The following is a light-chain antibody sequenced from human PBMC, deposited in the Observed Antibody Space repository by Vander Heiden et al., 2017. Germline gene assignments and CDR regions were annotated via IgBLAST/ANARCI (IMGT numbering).Light chain of an antibody. J-gene: IGLJ2*01. V-gene: IGLV1-51*02. Sequence: QSVLTQPPSVSAAPGQKVTISCSGSSSNIGNNYVSWYQQLPGTAPKPLIYENNKRPSGIPDRFSGSKSGTSATLGITGLQTGDEADYYCGTWDSSLSAVVFGGGTKLTVL. CDR1: SSNIGNNY. CDR2: ENN. CDR3: GTWDSSLSAVV.